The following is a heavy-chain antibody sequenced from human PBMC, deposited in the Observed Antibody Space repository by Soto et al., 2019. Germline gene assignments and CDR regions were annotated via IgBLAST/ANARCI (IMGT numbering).Heavy chain of an antibody. CDR3: ARGVNYYDSSGFYPRDY. V-gene: IGHV4-38-2*01. Sequence: SSETLSLTCAVSGYSITTGYYWGWVRRPPGKGLEWIGSVYHSGRTSYNPSLESRVTISVDTSKNQFSLRLGSVTAADTAVYYCARGVNYYDSSGFYPRDYWGQGILVTVSS. D-gene: IGHD3-22*01. J-gene: IGHJ4*02. CDR2: VYHSGRT. CDR1: GYSITTGYY.